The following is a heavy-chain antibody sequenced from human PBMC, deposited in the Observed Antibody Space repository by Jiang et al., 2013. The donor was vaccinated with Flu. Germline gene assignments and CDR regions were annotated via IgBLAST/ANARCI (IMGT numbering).Heavy chain of an antibody. J-gene: IGHJ3*02. CDR3: AHRRGGWLQSDAFDI. D-gene: IGHD5-24*01. V-gene: IGHV2-5*01. CDR1: GFSLSTSGVG. CDR2: IYWNDDK. Sequence: KPTQTLTLTCTFSGFSLSTSGVGVGWIRQPPGKALEWLALIYWNDDKRYSPSLKSRLTITKDTSKNQVVLTMTNMDPVDTATYYCAHRRGGWLQSDAFDIWGQGTMVTISS.